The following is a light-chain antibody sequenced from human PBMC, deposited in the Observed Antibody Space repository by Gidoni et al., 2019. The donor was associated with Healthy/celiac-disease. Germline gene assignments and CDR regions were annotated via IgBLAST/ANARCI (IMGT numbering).Light chain of an antibody. V-gene: IGKV2-28*01. CDR3: MQALQTPYS. J-gene: IGKJ2*03. CDR1: QSLLHSNGYNY. Sequence: DIVMTQSPLSLPVTPGEPASISCRSSQSLLHSNGYNYLDWYLQKPGQSPQLLIYLGSNRASGVPDRFSGSGSGTDFTLKIRRVEAEDVGVYYCMQALQTPYSFGQXTKLEIK. CDR2: LGS.